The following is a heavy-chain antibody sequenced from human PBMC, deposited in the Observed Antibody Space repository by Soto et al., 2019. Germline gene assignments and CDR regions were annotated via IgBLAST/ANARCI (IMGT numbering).Heavy chain of an antibody. J-gene: IGHJ5*02. D-gene: IGHD3-22*01. Sequence: ASVKVSCKASGYTFTGYYMHWVRQAPGQGLEWMGWINPNSGGTNYAQKFQGRVTMTRDTSISTAYMELSRLRSDDTAVYYCARGIVVVIPNTLSWFDPWGQGTLVTVSS. V-gene: IGHV1-2*02. CDR1: GYTFTGYY. CDR2: INPNSGGT. CDR3: ARGIVVVIPNTLSWFDP.